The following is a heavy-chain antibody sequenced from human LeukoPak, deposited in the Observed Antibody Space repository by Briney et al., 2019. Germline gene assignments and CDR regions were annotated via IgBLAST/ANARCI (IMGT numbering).Heavy chain of an antibody. CDR3: ARGPGIDYDILTGYYFFDY. D-gene: IGHD3-9*01. CDR1: GFTIGDYA. Sequence: GSLRLSCTASGFTIGDYAMSWFRQAPGKGLEWVGFIRSKVYGGTTEYAASVKGRFTVSRDDSKSIAYLQMNSLKTEDTAVYYCARGPGIDYDILTGYYFFDYWGQGTLVTVSS. V-gene: IGHV3-49*03. J-gene: IGHJ4*02. CDR2: IRSKVYGGTT.